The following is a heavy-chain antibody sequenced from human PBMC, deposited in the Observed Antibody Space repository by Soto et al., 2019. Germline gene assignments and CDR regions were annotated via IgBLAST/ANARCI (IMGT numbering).Heavy chain of an antibody. Sequence: EVQLVESGGGLVEPGGSIRLSCVASGFTFTKAYMTWVRQAPGKGLEWVGRIKGSHAGGTTDYATSGKGRFTISRDDSKNTLYLQMNSLNTEDTSVYYCATEGGYPGSNFYGAYWGQGTLVTVSS. J-gene: IGHJ4*02. D-gene: IGHD1-26*01. V-gene: IGHV3-15*01. CDR3: ATEGGYPGSNFYGAY. CDR1: GFTFTKAY. CDR2: IKGSHAGGTT.